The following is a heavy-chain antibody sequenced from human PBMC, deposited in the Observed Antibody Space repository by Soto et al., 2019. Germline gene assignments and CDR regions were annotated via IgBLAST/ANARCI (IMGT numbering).Heavy chain of an antibody. CDR3: AGPGEGVLFYYAMDV. V-gene: IGHV3-48*02. CDR2: ISSRSDVI. CDR1: GFSFSSYS. Sequence: EVQLVESGGGLVQPGGSLRLSCAASGFSFSSYSMNWVRQAPGKGLEWISYISSRSDVIYYADSLKGRFTVSRDNAKNSLYLQMNSLRDEDTAGYYCAGPGEGVLFYYAMDVWGQGTTVTVSS. D-gene: IGHD3-16*01. J-gene: IGHJ6*02.